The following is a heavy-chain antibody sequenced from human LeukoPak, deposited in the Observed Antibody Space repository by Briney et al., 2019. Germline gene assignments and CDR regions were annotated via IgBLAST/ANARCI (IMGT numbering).Heavy chain of an antibody. CDR1: GFTVSSNY. D-gene: IGHD3-16*01. CDR2: IYSGGST. V-gene: IGHV3-53*01. CDR3: ARGPGGYYYYGMDV. J-gene: IGHJ6*02. Sequence: PGGSLRLSCAASGFTVSSNYMSWVRQAPGKGLEWVSVIYSGGSTYYADSVKGRFTISRDNSKNTLYLQMNSLRAEDTAVYYCARGPGGYYYYGMDVWGQGTTVTVSS.